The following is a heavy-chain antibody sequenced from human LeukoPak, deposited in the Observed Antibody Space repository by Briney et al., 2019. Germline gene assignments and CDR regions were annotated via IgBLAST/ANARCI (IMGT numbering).Heavy chain of an antibody. V-gene: IGHV3-30*04. CDR3: ARGSIAAAGTRGWYFDY. J-gene: IGHJ4*02. D-gene: IGHD6-13*01. Sequence: GGSLRLSCAASGFTFSSYAMHWVRQAPGKGLEWVAVISYDGSNKYYADSVKGRFTISRDNSKNTPYLQMNSLRAEDTAVYYCARGSIAAAGTRGWYFDYWGQGTLVTVSS. CDR1: GFTFSSYA. CDR2: ISYDGSNK.